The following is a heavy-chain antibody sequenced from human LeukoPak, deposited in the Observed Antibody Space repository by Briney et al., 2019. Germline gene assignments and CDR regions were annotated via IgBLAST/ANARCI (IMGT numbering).Heavy chain of an antibody. D-gene: IGHD3-22*01. Sequence: EASVKVSCKASGYTFTGYYMHWVRQAPGQGLEWMGWINPNSGGTNYAQKFQCRVTITRATSISTAYMELSRLRSDDTAVYYCARDLSSGWDRPYYYDSSGYPYWGQGTLVTVSS. CDR1: GYTFTGYY. J-gene: IGHJ4*02. CDR2: INPNSGGT. V-gene: IGHV1-2*02. CDR3: ARDLSSGWDRPYYYDSSGYPY.